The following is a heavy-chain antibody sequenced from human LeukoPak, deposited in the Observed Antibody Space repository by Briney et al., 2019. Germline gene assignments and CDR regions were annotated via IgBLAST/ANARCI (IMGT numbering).Heavy chain of an antibody. Sequence: GGSLRLSCAASGFTFSSYAMSWVRQAPGKGLEWASAISGSGGSTYYADSVKGRFTISRDNSKNTLYLQMNSLRAEDTAVYYCAKDFDDILTGYLDYWGQGTLVTVSS. CDR1: GFTFSSYA. V-gene: IGHV3-23*01. D-gene: IGHD3-9*01. CDR3: AKDFDDILTGYLDY. J-gene: IGHJ4*02. CDR2: ISGSGGST.